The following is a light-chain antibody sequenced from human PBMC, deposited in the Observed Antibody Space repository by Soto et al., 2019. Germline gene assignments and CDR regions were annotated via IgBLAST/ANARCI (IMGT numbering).Light chain of an antibody. CDR3: GTWDSSLSAVV. J-gene: IGLJ2*01. CDR2: ENN. CDR1: NSNIGAGFD. V-gene: IGLV1-40*01. Sequence: QSVLTQPHSVSGAPGQRVTISCTGSNSNIGAGFDVHWYQQLPGTAPRLLIYENNVRPSGVPDRFSGSKSGTSASLAITGLQAEDEADYYCGTWDSSLSAVVFGGGTKLTVL.